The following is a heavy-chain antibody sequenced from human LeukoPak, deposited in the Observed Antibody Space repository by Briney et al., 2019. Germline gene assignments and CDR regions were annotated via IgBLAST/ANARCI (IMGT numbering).Heavy chain of an antibody. D-gene: IGHD2-15*01. CDR1: GGSISSGSYY. J-gene: IGHJ6*03. CDR3: ARGIAPFPYYYYYMDV. Sequence: PSETLSLTCTVSGGSISSGSYYWSWIRQPAGKGLEWIGRIYTSGSTNYNPSLKSRVTISVDTSKNQFSLKLSSVTAADTAVYYCARGIAPFPYYYYYMDVWGKGTTVTVSS. V-gene: IGHV4-61*02. CDR2: IYTSGST.